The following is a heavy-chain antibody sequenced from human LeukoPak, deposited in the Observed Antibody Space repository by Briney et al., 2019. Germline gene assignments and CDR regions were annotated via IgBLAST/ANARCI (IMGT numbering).Heavy chain of an antibody. J-gene: IGHJ3*02. CDR2: IYTSGST. D-gene: IGHD3-22*01. CDR3: ARASHYNDSSGYYVDAFDI. V-gene: IGHV4-61*02. CDR1: GGSISSGSYY. Sequence: SESLSLTCTVSGGSISSGSYYWSWIRQPAGKGLESIGRIYTSGSTNYNPSLKSRVTISVDTSKNQFSLKLSSVTAADTAEDYCARASHYNDSSGYYVDAFDIWGQGTMVTVSS.